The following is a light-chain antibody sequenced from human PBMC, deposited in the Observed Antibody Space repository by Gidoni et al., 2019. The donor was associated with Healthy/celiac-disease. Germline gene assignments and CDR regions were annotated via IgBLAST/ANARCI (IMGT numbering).Light chain of an antibody. CDR2: SNN. CDR3: AAWDDSLNGPV. J-gene: IGLJ2*01. CDR1: SSNLGSNT. V-gene: IGLV1-44*01. Sequence: QSVLTQPPSASGTPGQRVTIYCSGSSSNLGSNTVNWYQQRPGTAPKLLIYSNNQRPSGVTDRFSGSKSGTSASLAISGLQSEDEADYYCAAWDDSLNGPVFGGGTKLTVL.